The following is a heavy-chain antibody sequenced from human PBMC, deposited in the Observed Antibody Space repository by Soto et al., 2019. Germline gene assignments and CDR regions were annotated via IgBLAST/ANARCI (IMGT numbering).Heavy chain of an antibody. Sequence: SETLSLTCTVSCGSISSYYWSWIRQPPGKGLGWIGYIYYSGSTNYNPSLKSRVTISVDTSKNQFSLKLSSVTAADTAVYYCARQFDWLPNFYYWGQGTLVTVSS. CDR2: IYYSGST. J-gene: IGHJ4*02. V-gene: IGHV4-59*08. D-gene: IGHD3-9*01. CDR3: ARQFDWLPNFYY. CDR1: CGSISSYY.